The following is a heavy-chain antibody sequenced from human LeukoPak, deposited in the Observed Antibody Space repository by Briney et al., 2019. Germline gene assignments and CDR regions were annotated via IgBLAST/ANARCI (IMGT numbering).Heavy chain of an antibody. J-gene: IGHJ6*02. Sequence: ASVKVSCKASGYTFTSYAMHWVRQAPGQRLEWMGWINAGNGNTKYSQKFQGRVTTTRDTSASTAYMELSSLRSEDTAVYYCASSLGGGYDLFYYYGMDVWGQGTTVTVSS. CDR1: GYTFTSYA. CDR3: ASSLGGGYDLFYYYGMDV. V-gene: IGHV1-3*01. CDR2: INAGNGNT. D-gene: IGHD5-12*01.